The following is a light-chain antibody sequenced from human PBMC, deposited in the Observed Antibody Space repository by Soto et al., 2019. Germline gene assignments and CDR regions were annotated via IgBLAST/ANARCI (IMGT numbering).Light chain of an antibody. V-gene: IGLV3-21*02. CDR3: QVWDDRGLHVV. J-gene: IGLJ3*02. CDR1: NIGYKR. CDR2: NDR. Sequence: SSELAQAPSVSVAPGQTARLTCGGDNIGYKRVHWYQQRPGQAPVLVVYNDRDRPSGIPERFSGSNSGNTATLTISRVEGGDEADYYCQVWDDRGLHVVFGGGTKATVL.